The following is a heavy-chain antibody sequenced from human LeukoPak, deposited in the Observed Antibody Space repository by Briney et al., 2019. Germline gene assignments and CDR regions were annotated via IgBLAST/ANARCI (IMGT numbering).Heavy chain of an antibody. CDR1: GYTYTNYG. CDR2: ISAYNGNA. CDR3: AREGDYYGGESDLDY. D-gene: IGHD4-23*01. V-gene: IGHV1-18*01. Sequence: ASVKVSCRASGYTYTNYGISWVRQAPGQGLEWMGWISAYNGNANYAQNFQGRLTMTTDTSTSTAYMDLRSLRSDDTAVYYCAREGDYYGGESDLDYWGQGTLVTVSS. J-gene: IGHJ4*02.